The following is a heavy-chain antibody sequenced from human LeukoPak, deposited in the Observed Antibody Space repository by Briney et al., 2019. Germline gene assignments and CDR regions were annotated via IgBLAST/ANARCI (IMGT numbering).Heavy chain of an antibody. V-gene: IGHV5-51*01. CDR1: GYSFTTYW. D-gene: IGHD5-18*01. Sequence: GESLKISCKGSGYSFTTYWIAWVRQMPGKGLEWMGTIYPGDSDTRYSPSFQGQVTISADKSISTAYLQWSSLKASDTAMYYCARPYSYDYGRVDYWGQGTLVTVSS. CDR3: ARPYSYDYGRVDY. CDR2: IYPGDSDT. J-gene: IGHJ4*02.